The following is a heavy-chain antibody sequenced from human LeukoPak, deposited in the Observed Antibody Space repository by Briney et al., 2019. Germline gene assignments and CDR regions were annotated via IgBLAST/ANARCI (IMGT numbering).Heavy chain of an antibody. V-gene: IGHV4-38-2*01. D-gene: IGHD3-22*01. CDR1: GYSISSGYY. CDR2: IYHSGST. CDR3: ARHRYYYDSSGSYYFDY. J-gene: IGHJ4*02. Sequence: PSETLSLTCAVSGYSISSGYYWGWIRQPPGKGLEWIGSIYHSGSTYFSPSLKSRVTISVDTSNNQFSLRLRSVTAADTAVYYCARHRYYYDSSGSYYFDYWGREPWSPSPQ.